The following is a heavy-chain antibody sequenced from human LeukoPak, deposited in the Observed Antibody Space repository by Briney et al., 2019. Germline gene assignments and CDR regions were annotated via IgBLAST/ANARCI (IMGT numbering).Heavy chain of an antibody. D-gene: IGHD2-15*01. Sequence: GGSLRLSCAASAFTFNNFAMNWVRQGPGMGLEWVSTISGSGGDTYYASSVKGRLTISRDNSKNTLYLRMNSLRDEDTAVYYCARGVAVSGPWFDPWGQGTLVIVSS. CDR1: AFTFNNFA. CDR2: ISGSGGDT. J-gene: IGHJ5*02. CDR3: ARGVAVSGPWFDP. V-gene: IGHV3-23*01.